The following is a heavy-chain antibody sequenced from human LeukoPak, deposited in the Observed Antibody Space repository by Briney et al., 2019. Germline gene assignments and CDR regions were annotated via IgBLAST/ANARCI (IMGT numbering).Heavy chain of an antibody. Sequence: PGGSLRLSCAASGLFFSAYSMTWVRQAPGKGLEWVSTISTDSAYINYADSVRGRFTISRDNSKNTLYLQMNSLRAEDTAVYYCARGGPAAGRFDYWGQGTLVTVSS. CDR3: ARGGPAAGRFDY. CDR1: GLFFSAYS. CDR2: ISTDSAYI. D-gene: IGHD6-13*01. J-gene: IGHJ4*02. V-gene: IGHV3-21*01.